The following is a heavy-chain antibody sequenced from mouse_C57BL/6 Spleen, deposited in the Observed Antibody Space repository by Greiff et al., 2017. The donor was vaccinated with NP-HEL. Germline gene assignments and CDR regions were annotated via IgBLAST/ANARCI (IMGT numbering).Heavy chain of an antibody. D-gene: IGHD1-1*01. V-gene: IGHV1-26*01. CDR2: INPNNGGT. Sequence: EVQLQQSGPELVKPGASVKISCKASGYTFTDYYMNWVKQSHGKSLEWIGDINPNNGGTSYNQKFKGKATLTVDKSSSTAYMELRSLTSEDSAVYYCARWDYGSLYAMDYWGQGTSVTVSS. J-gene: IGHJ4*01. CDR1: GYTFTDYY. CDR3: ARWDYGSLYAMDY.